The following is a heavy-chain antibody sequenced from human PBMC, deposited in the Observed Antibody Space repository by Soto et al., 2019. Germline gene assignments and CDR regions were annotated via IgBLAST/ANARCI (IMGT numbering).Heavy chain of an antibody. CDR1: GGSFSGHY. Sequence: LSLTRAVSGGSFSGHYWSWIRQPPGKGLEWIGELNHSGSTNYNPSLKSRVTISVDTSKNQFSLKLSSVTAADTAVYFCARVGALGSSSCFDYWGQGTLVTVSS. D-gene: IGHD6-13*01. CDR2: LNHSGST. J-gene: IGHJ4*02. CDR3: ARVGALGSSSCFDY. V-gene: IGHV4-34*01.